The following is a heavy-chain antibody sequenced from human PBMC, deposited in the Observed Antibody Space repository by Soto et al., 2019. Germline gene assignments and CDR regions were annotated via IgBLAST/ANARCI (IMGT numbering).Heavy chain of an antibody. CDR3: AKKGLGSLTTYCNSGDCHYAFEI. J-gene: IGHJ3*02. D-gene: IGHD2-21*02. Sequence: EVQLLESGGGLVQPGGSLRLSCAASGFTFSNYAMTWVRQAPGKGLEWVSTISGGGDGTFYADSVKGRFTISRDNSRKTVYLQMNSLRAEDTAVYYCAKKGLGSLTTYCNSGDCHYAFEIWGQGTMVTVSS. V-gene: IGHV3-23*01. CDR2: ISGGGDGT. CDR1: GFTFSNYA.